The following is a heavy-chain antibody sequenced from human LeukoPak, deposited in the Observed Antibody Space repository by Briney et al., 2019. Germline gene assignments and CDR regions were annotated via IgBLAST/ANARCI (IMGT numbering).Heavy chain of an antibody. CDR1: GGSISSYY. V-gene: IGHV4-59*12. D-gene: IGHD3-22*01. J-gene: IGHJ4*02. CDR3: ARVGEKTYYYDSSGYYFDY. CDR2: IYYSGST. Sequence: SETLSLTCTVSGGSISSYYWSWIRQPPGKGLEWIGYIYYSGSTNYNPSLKSRVTISVDTSKNQFSLKLSSVTAADTAVYYCARVGEKTYYYDSSGYYFDYWGQGTLVTVSS.